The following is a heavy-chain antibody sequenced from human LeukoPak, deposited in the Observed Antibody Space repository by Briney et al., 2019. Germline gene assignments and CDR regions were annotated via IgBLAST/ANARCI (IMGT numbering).Heavy chain of an antibody. J-gene: IGHJ4*02. CDR2: INPSGGTT. V-gene: IGHV1-46*01. Sequence: GASVKVSCKASGYPLTIYYMHWVRRAPGQGLEWVGIINPSGGTTNYAQKFQDRVTMTRDTSTSTVYMELSSLRSEDTAVYYCARESMIARERKFDYWGQGTLVTVSS. CDR3: ARESMIARERKFDY. CDR1: GYPLTIYY. D-gene: IGHD3-22*01.